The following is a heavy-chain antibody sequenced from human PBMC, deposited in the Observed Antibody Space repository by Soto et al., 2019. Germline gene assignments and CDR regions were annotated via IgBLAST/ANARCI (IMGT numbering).Heavy chain of an antibody. Sequence: SVKVACKAAGGTFSSYAISWVRQAPGQGLEWMGGIIPIFGTANYAQKFQGRVTITADKSTSTAYMELSSLRSEDTAVYYCAIDSYYYDSRRSPSHIPAQRTTVPVSS. CDR3: AIDSYYYDSRRSPSHI. CDR2: IIPIFGTA. D-gene: IGHD3-22*01. V-gene: IGHV1-69*06. CDR1: GGTFSSYA. J-gene: IGHJ3*02.